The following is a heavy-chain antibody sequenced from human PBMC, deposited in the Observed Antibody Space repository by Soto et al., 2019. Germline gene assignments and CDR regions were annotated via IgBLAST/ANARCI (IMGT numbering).Heavy chain of an antibody. V-gene: IGHV1-69*01. J-gene: IGHJ5*02. CDR1: GGTFSSYA. CDR2: IIPIFGTE. Sequence: QVQLVQSGAEVKKPGSSVKVSCKASGGTFSSYAISWVRQAPGQGLEWMGGIIPIFGTENYAQKFQGRVTITADESTGTAYMELSRLRSEDTAVYYCARDEGDYVWGSYRSNWFDPWGQGTLVTVSS. D-gene: IGHD3-16*02. CDR3: ARDEGDYVWGSYRSNWFDP.